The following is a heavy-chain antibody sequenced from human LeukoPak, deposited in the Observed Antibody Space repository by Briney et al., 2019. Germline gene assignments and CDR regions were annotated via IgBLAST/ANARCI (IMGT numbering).Heavy chain of an antibody. CDR3: ARRGSYAFDI. CDR1: GGSISSYY. Sequence: SETLSLTCTVSGGSISSYYWSWIRQPPGKGLEWIGEINHSGSTNYNPSLKSRVTISVDTSKDQFSLKLSSVTAADTAVYYCARRGSYAFDIWGQGTMVTVSS. CDR2: INHSGST. V-gene: IGHV4-34*01. D-gene: IGHD3-10*01. J-gene: IGHJ3*02.